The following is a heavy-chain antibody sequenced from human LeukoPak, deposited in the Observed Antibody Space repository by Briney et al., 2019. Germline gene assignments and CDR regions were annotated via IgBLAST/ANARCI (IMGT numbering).Heavy chain of an antibody. D-gene: IGHD2-2*01. V-gene: IGHV3-49*04. CDR1: GFTFGDYA. CDR3: TREYCSSTSCYYYYYYYMDV. Sequence: GGSLRLSCTASGFTFGDYAMSWVRQAPGKGLEWVGFIRSKAYGGTTEYAASVKGRFTISRDDSKSIAYLQMNSLKTEDTAVYYCTREYCSSTSCYYYYYYYMDVWGKGTTVTISS. J-gene: IGHJ6*03. CDR2: IRSKAYGGTT.